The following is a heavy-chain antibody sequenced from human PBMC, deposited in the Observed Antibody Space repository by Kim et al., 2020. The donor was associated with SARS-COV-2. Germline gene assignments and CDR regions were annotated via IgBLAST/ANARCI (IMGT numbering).Heavy chain of an antibody. Sequence: GTTFERKFQGRGTMTRDTSINTVYMELSRLTSDDTVIYYCAKGATPTGFDYWGQGTLVTVSS. V-gene: IGHV1-2*05. J-gene: IGHJ4*02. CDR2: GT. D-gene: IGHD2-2*01. CDR3: AKGATPTGFDY.